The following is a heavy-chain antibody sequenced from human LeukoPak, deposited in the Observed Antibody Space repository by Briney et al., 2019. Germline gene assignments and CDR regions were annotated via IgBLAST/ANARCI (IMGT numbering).Heavy chain of an antibody. Sequence: SETLSLTCTVSGGSISSSSYYWGWIRQPPGKGLEWIGSIYYSGSTYYNPSLKSRVTISVDTSKNQFSPKLSSVTAADTAVYYCARRSGTNKRRGGPFDYWGQGTLVTVSS. CDR3: ARRSGTNKRRGGPFDY. V-gene: IGHV4-39*01. CDR2: IYYSGST. D-gene: IGHD3-10*01. CDR1: GGSISSSSYY. J-gene: IGHJ4*02.